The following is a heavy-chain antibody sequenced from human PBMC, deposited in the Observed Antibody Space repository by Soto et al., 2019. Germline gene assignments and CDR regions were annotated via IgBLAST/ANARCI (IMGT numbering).Heavy chain of an antibody. CDR2: ISYDGSNK. CDR3: ADIPYSWNGADAFDI. Sequence: QVQLVESGGGVVQPGRSLRLSCAASGFTLSSYGMHWVRQAPGKGLEWVAVISYDGSNKYYADSVKDRFTISRDNSKNTLYLQMHSLRAEDTAVYYCADIPYSWNGADAFDILGQGTLVTVSS. V-gene: IGHV3-30*03. CDR1: GFTLSSYG. D-gene: IGHD1-1*01. J-gene: IGHJ3*02.